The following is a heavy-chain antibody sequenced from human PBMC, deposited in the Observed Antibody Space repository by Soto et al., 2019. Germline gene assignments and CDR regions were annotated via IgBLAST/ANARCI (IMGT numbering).Heavy chain of an antibody. CDR2: IWYDGSKK. J-gene: IGHJ4*02. D-gene: IGHD5-18*01. CDR3: VRLRGQSYGVFDY. CDR1: GFTFSSYC. Sequence: PGVSLRLSGGASGFTFSSYCMHEVRHAPGKGLEWVALIWYDGSKKYYADSVKGRFTISRDNSQRTLYVQMNSLRVEDKAVYYCVRLRGQSYGVFDYWGQGTLVTVSS. V-gene: IGHV3-33*01.